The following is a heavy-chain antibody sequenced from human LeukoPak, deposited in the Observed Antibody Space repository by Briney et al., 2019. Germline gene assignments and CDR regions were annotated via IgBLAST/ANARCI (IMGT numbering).Heavy chain of an antibody. Sequence: SSETLSLTCTVSGGSISSYHWSWVRQAPGKGLEWVANIKQDGSEKYYVDSVKGRFTISRDNAKNSLYLQMNSLRAEDTAVYYCARERYDLRIDWGQGTLVTVSS. CDR3: ARERYDLRID. V-gene: IGHV3-7*01. D-gene: IGHD3-3*01. J-gene: IGHJ4*02. CDR1: GGSISSYH. CDR2: IKQDGSEK.